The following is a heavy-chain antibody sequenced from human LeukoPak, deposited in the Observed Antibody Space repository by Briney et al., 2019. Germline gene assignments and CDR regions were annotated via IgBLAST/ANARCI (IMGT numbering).Heavy chain of an antibody. CDR1: GLTFSRYS. V-gene: IGHV3-21*01. J-gene: IGHJ4*02. Sequence: GGSLRLSSAASGLTFSRYSMNTVRQAPGKGLECVSSISSSSSYIYYANSVKGRFTISRDNAKNSLYLQMNSLSAVDTAVYYCARDPQVVPVAMVAGPTYYFDSWGQGTLVTVSS. D-gene: IGHD2-2*01. CDR2: ISSSSSYI. CDR3: ARDPQVVPVAMVAGPTYYFDS.